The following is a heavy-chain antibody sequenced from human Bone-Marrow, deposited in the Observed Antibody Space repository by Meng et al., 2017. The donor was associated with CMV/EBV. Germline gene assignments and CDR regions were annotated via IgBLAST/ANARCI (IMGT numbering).Heavy chain of an antibody. CDR1: GFTFSSYG. CDR2: IRYDGSNK. V-gene: IGHV3-30*02. J-gene: IGHJ4*02. D-gene: IGHD1-26*01. Sequence: GGSLRLSCAASGFTFSSYGMHWVRQAPGKGLEWVAFIRYDGSNKYYTDSVKGRFTISRDNSKNTLYLQMNSLRAEDTAVYYCAKAGGSLGEVDYWGQGTLVTVSS. CDR3: AKAGGSLGEVDY.